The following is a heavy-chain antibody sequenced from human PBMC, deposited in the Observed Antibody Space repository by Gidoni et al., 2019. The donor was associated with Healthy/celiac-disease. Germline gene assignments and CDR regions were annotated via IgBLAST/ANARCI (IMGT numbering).Heavy chain of an antibody. CDR1: GGSISSSSYY. J-gene: IGHJ4*02. D-gene: IGHD6-6*01. CDR3: ARHLDSSSYGFDY. Sequence: QLQLQESGPGLVKPSETLSLTCTVSGGSISSSSYYWGWIRQPPGKGLEWIGSIYYSGSTYYNPSLKSRVTISVDTSKNQFSLKLSSVTAADTAVYYCARHLDSSSYGFDYGGQGTLVTVSS. V-gene: IGHV4-39*01. CDR2: IYYSGST.